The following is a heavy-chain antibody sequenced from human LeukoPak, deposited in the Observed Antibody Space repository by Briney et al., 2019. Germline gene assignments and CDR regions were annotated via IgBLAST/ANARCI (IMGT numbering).Heavy chain of an antibody. CDR1: GFTFSSYA. CDR2: ISGSGGST. Sequence: PGGSLRLSCAASGFTFSSYAMSWVRQAPGKGPEWVSAISGSGGSTYYADSVKGRFTISRDNSKNTLYLQMNSLRAEDTAVYYCAKSGIKAPNYYGSGSQHNWFDPWGQGTLVTVSS. D-gene: IGHD3-10*01. J-gene: IGHJ5*02. CDR3: AKSGIKAPNYYGSGSQHNWFDP. V-gene: IGHV3-23*01.